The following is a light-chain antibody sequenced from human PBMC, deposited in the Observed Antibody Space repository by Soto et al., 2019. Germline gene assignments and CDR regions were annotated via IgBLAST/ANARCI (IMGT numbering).Light chain of an antibody. V-gene: IGLV3-21*02. CDR3: QSYDNSLGGSRI. CDR1: NIASKS. Sequence: SYELTQPPSVSVAPGQTARITCGGNNIASKSVHWYQQRPGQAPVLVLYDDSNRPSGIPERFSGSNSGSTATLTISSVEAGDEADYHCQSYDNSLGGSRIFGGGTQLTVL. CDR2: DDS. J-gene: IGLJ2*01.